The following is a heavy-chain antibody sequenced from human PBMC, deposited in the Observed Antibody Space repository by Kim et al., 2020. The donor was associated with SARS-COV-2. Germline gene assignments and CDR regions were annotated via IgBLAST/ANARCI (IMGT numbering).Heavy chain of an antibody. CDR3: ASFYRPYGNDY. CDR2: IYYSGST. V-gene: IGHV4-39*01. CDR1: GGSISSSSYY. Sequence: SETLSLTCTVSGGSISSSSYYWGWIRQPPGKGLEWIGSIYYSGSTYYNPSLKSRVTISVDTSKNQFSLKLSSVTAADTAVYYCASFYRPYGNDYWGQRTLITVSS. J-gene: IGHJ4*02. D-gene: IGHD3-10*01.